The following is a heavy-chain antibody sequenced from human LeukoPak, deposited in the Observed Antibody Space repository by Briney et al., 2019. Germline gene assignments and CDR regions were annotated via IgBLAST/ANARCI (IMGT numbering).Heavy chain of an antibody. J-gene: IGHJ4*02. V-gene: IGHV3-23*01. D-gene: IGHD4-17*01. CDR3: ATAHDYGDYTLDY. CDR2: ISGSGGST. CDR1: GFTFSSYA. Sequence: GGSLRLSCAASGFTFSSYAMSWVRQAPGKGLEWVSAISGSGGSTYYADSVKGRFTISRDNSKNTLYLQMNSLRAEDTAVYYCATAHDYGDYTLDYWGQGILVTVSS.